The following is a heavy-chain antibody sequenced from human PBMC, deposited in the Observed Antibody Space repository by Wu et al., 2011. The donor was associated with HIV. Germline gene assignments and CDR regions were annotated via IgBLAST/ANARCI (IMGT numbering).Heavy chain of an antibody. CDR2: IIPIFGTA. CDR3: ARDFGGDEDS. CDR1: GGTFSSYG. J-gene: IGHJ4*02. Sequence: QVQLVQSGAEVKKPGSSVKVYCKASGGTFSSYGISWVRQAPGQGPEWMGGIIPIFGTAKYAQKFQGRVTITADKSTSTAYMELSSLRSEDTAVYYCARDFGGDEDSWGQGTLVTVSS. V-gene: IGHV1-69*14. D-gene: IGHD2-21*01.